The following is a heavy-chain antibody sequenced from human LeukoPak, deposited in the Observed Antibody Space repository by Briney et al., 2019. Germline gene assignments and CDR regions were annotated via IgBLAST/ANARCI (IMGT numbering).Heavy chain of an antibody. CDR2: INWNGGST. CDR3: AKDRLRRAYYYYYYMDV. Sequence: PGGSLRLSCAASGFTFDDYGMSWVRQAPGKGLEWVSGINWNGGSTGYADSVKGRFTISRDNAKNSLYLQMNSLRAEDTALYYCAKDRLRRAYYYYYYMDVWGKGTTVTISS. V-gene: IGHV3-20*04. CDR1: GFTFDDYG. J-gene: IGHJ6*03.